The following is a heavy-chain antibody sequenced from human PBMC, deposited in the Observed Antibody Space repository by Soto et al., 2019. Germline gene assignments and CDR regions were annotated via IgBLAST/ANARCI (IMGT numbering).Heavy chain of an antibody. D-gene: IGHD5-18*01. CDR1: GFTFGSFG. J-gene: IGHJ4*02. Sequence: EVQLLESGGGLVQPGGSLRLSCAASGFTFGSFGMSWVRQAPGKGLEWVSAISATAGSTYYANSVKGRFTFSRDNSKYTLYLQMNSLRADDTAVYYGAKDRTFSYGYGFDYWGQGTLVTVAS. CDR3: AKDRTFSYGYGFDY. CDR2: ISATAGST. V-gene: IGHV3-23*01.